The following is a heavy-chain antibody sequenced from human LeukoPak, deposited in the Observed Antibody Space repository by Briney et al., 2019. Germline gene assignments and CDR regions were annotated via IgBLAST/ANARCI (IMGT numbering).Heavy chain of an antibody. Sequence: PSETLSLTCAVYGGSFSGYYWSWIRQPPGKGREWIGEINHSGSTNYNPSLKSRVTISVDTSKNQFSLKMSSVTAADTAVYYCARDPSPYGEIAIWGQGTMVTVSS. CDR2: INHSGST. J-gene: IGHJ3*02. CDR1: GGSFSGYY. V-gene: IGHV4-34*01. CDR3: ARDPSPYGEIAI. D-gene: IGHD4-17*01.